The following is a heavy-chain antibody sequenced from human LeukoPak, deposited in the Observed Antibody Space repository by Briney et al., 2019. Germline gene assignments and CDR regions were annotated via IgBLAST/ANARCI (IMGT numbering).Heavy chain of an antibody. CDR2: IYYSGST. CDR1: GGSISNDNYY. D-gene: IGHD1-26*01. CDR3: ARDNVGASYFDY. V-gene: IGHV4-39*07. J-gene: IGHJ4*02. Sequence: PSETLSLTCTVSGGSISNDNYYWGWIRQPPGKGLEWIGSIYYSGSTYYNPSLKSRVTISVDTSKNQFFLKLSSVTAADTAVYYCARDNVGASYFDYWGQGTLVTVSS.